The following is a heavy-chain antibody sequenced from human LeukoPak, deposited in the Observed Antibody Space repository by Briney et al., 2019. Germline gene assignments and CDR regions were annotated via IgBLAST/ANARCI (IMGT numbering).Heavy chain of an antibody. CDR1: GFTFSSYA. Sequence: PGGSLRLSCAASGFTFSSYAMSWVRQAPGEGLEWVSAISGSGGSTYYADSVKGRFTISRDNSKNTLYLQMNSLRAEDTAVYYCAKALHGYSYATEGFDYWGQGTLVTVSS. CDR3: AKALHGYSYATEGFDY. CDR2: ISGSGGST. D-gene: IGHD5-18*01. J-gene: IGHJ4*02. V-gene: IGHV3-23*01.